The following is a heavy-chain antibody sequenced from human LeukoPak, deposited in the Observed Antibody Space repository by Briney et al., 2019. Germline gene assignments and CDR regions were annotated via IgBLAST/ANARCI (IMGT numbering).Heavy chain of an antibody. D-gene: IGHD4-17*01. J-gene: IGHJ1*01. CDR1: GYTFTSYY. V-gene: IGHV1-69*13. Sequence: SVKVSCKASGYTFTSYYMHWVRQAPGQGLEWMGGIIPIFGTANYAQKFQGRVTITADESTSTAYMELSSLRSEDTAVYYCAREPAMTTVTTEYFQHWGQGTLVTVSS. CDR3: AREPAMTTVTTEYFQH. CDR2: IIPIFGTA.